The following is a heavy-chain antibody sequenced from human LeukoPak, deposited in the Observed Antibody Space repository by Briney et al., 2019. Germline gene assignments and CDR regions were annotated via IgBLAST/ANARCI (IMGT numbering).Heavy chain of an antibody. V-gene: IGHV3-30*02. CDR1: GFTFSNYG. CDR2: IRYDGSNE. Sequence: GGSLRLSCAASGFTFSNYGIHWVRQAPGKGLEWVAFIRYDGSNEYYVDSVKGRFTISRDNSKNTLYLQMNSLRAEGTAVYYCAKQTFMTTADLDFDYWGQGTLVTVSS. D-gene: IGHD4-11*01. J-gene: IGHJ4*02. CDR3: AKQTFMTTADLDFDY.